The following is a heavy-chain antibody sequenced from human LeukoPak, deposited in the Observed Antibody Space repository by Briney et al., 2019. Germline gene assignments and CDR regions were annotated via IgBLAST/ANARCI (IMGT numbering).Heavy chain of an antibody. J-gene: IGHJ1*01. CDR2: IYYSGST. CDR1: GGSISSGSYY. CDR3: ARDGRAAGLEYFQH. D-gene: IGHD6-19*01. Sequence: SQTLSLTCTVSGGSISSGSYYWSWIRQPPGKGLEWIGYIYYSGSTNYNPSLKSRVTISVDTSKNQFSLKLSSVTAADTAVYYCARDGRAAGLEYFQHWGQGTLVTVSS. V-gene: IGHV4-61*01.